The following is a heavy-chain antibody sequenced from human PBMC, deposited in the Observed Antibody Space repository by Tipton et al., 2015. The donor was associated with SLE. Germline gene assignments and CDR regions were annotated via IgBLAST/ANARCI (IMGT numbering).Heavy chain of an antibody. CDR2: ISRSGTYI. V-gene: IGHV3-21*01. Sequence: SLRLSCAASGFTFSNYNMNWVRQAPGKGLEWVSSISRSGTYIYHADSVKGRFTISRDNAKNSLYLQMNSLRVDDTALYYCIRDLLPGGGDIWGQGTMVTVSS. CDR3: IRDLLPGGGDI. CDR1: GFTFSNYN. D-gene: IGHD3-16*01. J-gene: IGHJ3*02.